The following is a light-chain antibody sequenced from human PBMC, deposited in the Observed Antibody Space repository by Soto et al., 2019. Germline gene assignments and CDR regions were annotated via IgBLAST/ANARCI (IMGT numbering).Light chain of an antibody. CDR2: KSS. CDR3: QQYSSYWT. V-gene: IGKV1-5*03. J-gene: IGKJ1*01. Sequence: IVMSQSPSSLSASVGDTVTITCWASQDVDKWLAWYQQKPGKAPKLLIYKSSTLNGVVTSRFSAIGSGTEYSLTNSGLQPDDVATYYCQQYSSYWTVDQGTMVEIK. CDR1: QDVDKW.